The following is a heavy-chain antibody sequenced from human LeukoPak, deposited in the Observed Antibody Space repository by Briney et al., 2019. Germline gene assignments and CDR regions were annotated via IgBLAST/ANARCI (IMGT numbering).Heavy chain of an antibody. CDR2: IYYSGST. Sequence: SETLSLTCTVSGGSISSYYWSWIRQPPGKGLEWIGYIYYSGSTNYNPSLKSRVTISVDTSKSQFSLRLSSVTAAGTAVYYCARDCRIAAAGTRIYYYYGMDVWGQGTTVTVSS. V-gene: IGHV4-59*01. D-gene: IGHD6-13*01. CDR1: GGSISSYY. CDR3: ARDCRIAAAGTRIYYYYGMDV. J-gene: IGHJ6*02.